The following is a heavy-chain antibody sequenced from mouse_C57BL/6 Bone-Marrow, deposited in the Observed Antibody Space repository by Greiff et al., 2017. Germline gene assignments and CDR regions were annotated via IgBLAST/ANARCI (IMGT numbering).Heavy chain of an antibody. J-gene: IGHJ2*01. V-gene: IGHV1-66*01. Sequence: QVQLQQSGPELVKPGASVKISCKASGYSFTSYYIHWVKPRPGKGLEWIGWIYPGSGNNKYNEKCKGKATLTAYTSSSTAYMQLSSLTSDDAAVYYCARREPHYFDDWGQGTTLTVS. CDR1: GYSFTSYY. CDR3: ARREPHYFDD. CDR2: IYPGSGNN.